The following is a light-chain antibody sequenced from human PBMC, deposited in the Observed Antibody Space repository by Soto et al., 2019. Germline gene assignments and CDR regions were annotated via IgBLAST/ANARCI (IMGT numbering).Light chain of an antibody. CDR3: QQYNSYST. V-gene: IGKV3-20*01. J-gene: IGKJ1*01. Sequence: EIVMTQSPGTLSLSPGERATLSCRASQSVSSSYLAWYQQKSGQAPRLLIYGASNRATGIPDRFSGSGSGTEFTLTISSLQPDDFATYYCQQYNSYSTFGQGTKVDI. CDR1: QSVSSSY. CDR2: GAS.